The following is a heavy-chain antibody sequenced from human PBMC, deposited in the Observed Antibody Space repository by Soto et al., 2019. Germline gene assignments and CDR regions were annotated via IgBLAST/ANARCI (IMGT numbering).Heavy chain of an antibody. D-gene: IGHD4-17*01. CDR1: GGSFSGYY. J-gene: IGHJ4*02. CDR2: INHDGST. V-gene: IGHV4-34*01. Sequence: QVQLKQWGAGLLRPSETLSLTCGVYGGSFSGYYWSWIRQPPGKGLEWIGEINHDGSTNYNPSLKSRVTISIDTSKKQISLKLTSVTAADTAVYFCARDYGAQYYFDYWGQGTLVIVSS. CDR3: ARDYGAQYYFDY.